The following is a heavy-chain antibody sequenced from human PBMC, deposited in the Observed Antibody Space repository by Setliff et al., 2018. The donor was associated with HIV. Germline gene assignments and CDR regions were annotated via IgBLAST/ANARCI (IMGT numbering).Heavy chain of an antibody. D-gene: IGHD1-1*01. V-gene: IGHV4-39*02. J-gene: IGHJ4*02. Sequence: PSETLSLTCTVSGGSISGYYWGWIRQTPGKGLEWIGNIYYTGFAYYNLSLKSRVTISLDTSKTHFFLNLTSVTDADTAVYFCTREGRGDPAMATTRIDYWGQGKLVTVSS. CDR1: GGSISGYY. CDR3: TREGRGDPAMATTRIDY. CDR2: IYYTGFA.